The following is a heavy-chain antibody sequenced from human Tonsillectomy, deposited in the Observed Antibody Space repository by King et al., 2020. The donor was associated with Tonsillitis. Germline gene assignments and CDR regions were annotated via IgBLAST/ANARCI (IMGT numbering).Heavy chain of an antibody. D-gene: IGHD3-22*01. Sequence: VQLVQSGGGVVQPGGSLRLSCAASGFTFSSYGMHWVRQAPGKGLEWVAFIPYDGSNKYYADSVKGRFTISRDNSTNTLYLQMNSLRAEDTAVYYCAKDRYYYDSSGYFHYWGQGTLVTVSS. V-gene: IGHV3-30*02. CDR1: GFTFSSYG. CDR2: IPYDGSNK. CDR3: AKDRYYYDSSGYFHY. J-gene: IGHJ4*02.